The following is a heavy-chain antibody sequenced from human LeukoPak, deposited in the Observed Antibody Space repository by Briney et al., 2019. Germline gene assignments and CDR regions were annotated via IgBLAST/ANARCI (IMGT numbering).Heavy chain of an antibody. CDR2: VHTSGST. CDR3: ATHTDYNDY. Sequence: SETLSLTCTVSGGSITSYYWSWIRQPAGKGLDWIGRVHTSGSTNYNPSLKSRVTMSVDTAKNQFSLKLSSVTAADTAVYYCATHTDYNDYWGQGTLVTVSS. D-gene: IGHD4-17*01. J-gene: IGHJ4*02. CDR1: GGSITSYY. V-gene: IGHV4-4*07.